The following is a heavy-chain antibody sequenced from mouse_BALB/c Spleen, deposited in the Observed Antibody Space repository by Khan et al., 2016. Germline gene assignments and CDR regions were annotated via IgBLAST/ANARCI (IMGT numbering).Heavy chain of an antibody. CDR3: ARGTPLAD. CDR2: IYPGDGYT. J-gene: IGHJ3*01. Sequence: QVQLQQPGAELVRPGSSVKISCKASGYVFSSYWMNWVKQRPGQGLEWIGQIYPGDGYTYYNGKFKGKVTLTADKSSSTAYMQLSSLTSEDSAVYFCARGTPLADWGQGTLVTVSA. D-gene: IGHD2-14*01. V-gene: IGHV1-80*01. CDR1: GYVFSSYW.